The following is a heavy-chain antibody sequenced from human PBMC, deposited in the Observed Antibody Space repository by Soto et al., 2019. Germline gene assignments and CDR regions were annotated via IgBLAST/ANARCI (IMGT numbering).Heavy chain of an antibody. J-gene: IGHJ6*02. CDR3: AREVVAAPYYYYGTDV. D-gene: IGHD2-15*01. CDR1: GDSIRSYY. V-gene: IGHV4-59*01. Sequence: SETLSLTCTVSGDSIRSYYWSWIRQPPGKGLEWIGYISYTGSTHYNPSLKSRVTISADTSKNQFSLKLSSVTTADTALYYCAREVVAAPYYYYGTDVWGQGSTVTVSS. CDR2: ISYTGST.